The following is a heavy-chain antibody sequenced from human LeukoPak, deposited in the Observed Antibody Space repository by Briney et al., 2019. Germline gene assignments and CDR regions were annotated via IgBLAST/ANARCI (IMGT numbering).Heavy chain of an antibody. CDR1: GYTFTSYG. V-gene: IGHV1-18*01. J-gene: IGHJ6*03. Sequence: GASVKVSCKASGYTFTSYGISWVRQAPGQGLEWMGWISAYNGNTNYAQKLQGRVTMTTDTSTSTAYMELRSLRSDDTAVYYCARAKSSIFGVVIPPYYYYYMDVWGKGTTVTVSS. D-gene: IGHD3-3*01. CDR3: ARAKSSIFGVVIPPYYYYYMDV. CDR2: ISAYNGNT.